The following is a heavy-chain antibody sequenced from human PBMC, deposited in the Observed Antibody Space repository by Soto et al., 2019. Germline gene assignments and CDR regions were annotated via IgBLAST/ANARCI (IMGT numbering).Heavy chain of an antibody. V-gene: IGHV1-8*01. J-gene: IGHJ4*02. CDR3: ARGFYFYRHNPGGN. D-gene: IGHD3-3*01. CDR2: MNPNSGIT. CDR1: GYSFTSYD. Sequence: QVQLVQSGAEVKKPGASVRVSCKASGYSFTSYDINWVRQAPGQGLEWMGWMNPNSGITGYAQKFRSRVTMTRDTSLNTAYMELSSLRSDDTAVYYCARGFYFYRHNPGGNWGQGTLVTVSS.